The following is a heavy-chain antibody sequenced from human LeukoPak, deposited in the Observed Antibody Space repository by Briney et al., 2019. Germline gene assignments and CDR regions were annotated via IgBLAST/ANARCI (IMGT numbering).Heavy chain of an antibody. Sequence: SQTLSLTCTVSGGSISSGAYYWSWLRQPPGKGLEWIGYIYYSGTTYYNPSLKSRVTISVDTSKNQFSLKLSSVTAADTAVYYCARVGAAVYWGQGTLVTVSS. D-gene: IGHD3-3*01. CDR3: ARVGAAVY. J-gene: IGHJ4*02. CDR1: GGSISSGAYY. V-gene: IGHV4-30-4*01. CDR2: IYYSGTT.